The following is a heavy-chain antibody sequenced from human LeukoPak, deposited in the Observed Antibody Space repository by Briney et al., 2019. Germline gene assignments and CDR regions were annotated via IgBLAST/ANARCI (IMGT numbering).Heavy chain of an antibody. CDR2: IIPILGIA. CDR3: AASYSSGWTPFDY. Sequence: SVKVSCKASGYTFTGYYMHWVRQAPGRGLEWMGRIIPILGIANYAQKFQGRVTITADKSTSTAYMELSSLRSEDTAVYYCAASYSSGWTPFDYWGQGTLVTVSS. V-gene: IGHV1-69*02. J-gene: IGHJ4*02. D-gene: IGHD6-19*01. CDR1: GYTFTGYY.